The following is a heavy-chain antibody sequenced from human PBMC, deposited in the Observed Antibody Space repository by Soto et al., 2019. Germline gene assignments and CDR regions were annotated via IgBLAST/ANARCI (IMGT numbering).Heavy chain of an antibody. CDR1: GASISSYY. V-gene: IGHV4-59*01. CDR2: IYYNGNT. Sequence: QVQLQESGPGLVKPSETLSLTCTVSGASISSYYWNWIRQSPGKGLEWIGHIYYNGNTKYNPFLESRLTISVDTSKNQFSRERTAVTAADTAVYFGARRAVAVDALREDNWFDPWGQGTLVTVSS. J-gene: IGHJ5*02. CDR3: ARRAVAVDALREDNWFDP. D-gene: IGHD2-8*02.